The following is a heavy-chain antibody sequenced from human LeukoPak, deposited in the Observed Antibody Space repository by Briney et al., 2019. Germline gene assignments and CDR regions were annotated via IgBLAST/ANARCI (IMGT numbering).Heavy chain of an antibody. CDR2: MNPNSGNT. CDR1: GYTFTSYD. Sequence: GASVKVSCKASGYTFTSYDINWVRQATGQGLEWMGWMNPNSGNTGYAQKFQGRVTMTRNTSISTAYMELSSLRSEDTAVYYCARGFNDILTGIRWPAYWGQGTLVTVSS. J-gene: IGHJ4*02. CDR3: ARGFNDILTGIRWPAY. D-gene: IGHD3-9*01. V-gene: IGHV1-8*01.